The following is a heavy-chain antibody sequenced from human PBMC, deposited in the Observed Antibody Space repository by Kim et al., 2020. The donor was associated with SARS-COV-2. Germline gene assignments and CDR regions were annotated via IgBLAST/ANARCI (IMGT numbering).Heavy chain of an antibody. CDR2: ISYDGSNK. Sequence: GGSLRLSCAASGFTFSSYAMHWVRQAPGKGLEWVAVISYDGSNKYYADSVKGRFTISRDNSKNTLYLQMNSLRAEDTAVYYCARDLMEQQLAYFDYWGQGTLVTVSS. J-gene: IGHJ4*02. CDR3: ARDLMEQQLAYFDY. CDR1: GFTFSSYA. D-gene: IGHD6-13*01. V-gene: IGHV3-30*04.